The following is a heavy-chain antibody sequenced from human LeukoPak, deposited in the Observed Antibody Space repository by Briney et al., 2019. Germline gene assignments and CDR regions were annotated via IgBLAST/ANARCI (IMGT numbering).Heavy chain of an antibody. V-gene: IGHV4-34*01. Sequence: PGGSLRLSCAASGFTFSSYAMSWVRQPPGKGLEWIGEINHSGSTDYNPSLKSRVTISVDTSKNQFSLKLSSVTAADTAVYYCASTNPFDYWGQGTLVTVSS. CDR1: GFTFSSYA. D-gene: IGHD1-14*01. CDR2: INHSGST. J-gene: IGHJ4*02. CDR3: ASTNPFDY.